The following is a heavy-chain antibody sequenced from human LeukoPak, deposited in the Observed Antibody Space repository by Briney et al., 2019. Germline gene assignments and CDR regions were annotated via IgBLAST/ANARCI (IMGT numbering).Heavy chain of an antibody. Sequence: GGSLRLSCAASGFTASSHWMHWVRQAPGKGLVWVSRINPDGSSTYYADSVRGRFTISRDNAKSTLYLQMNSLTAEDTAVYYCARAISGHYGMFDYWGQGTLVTVSS. CDR2: INPDGSST. CDR3: ARAISGHYGMFDY. D-gene: IGHD3-10*01. V-gene: IGHV3-74*01. J-gene: IGHJ4*02. CDR1: GFTASSHW.